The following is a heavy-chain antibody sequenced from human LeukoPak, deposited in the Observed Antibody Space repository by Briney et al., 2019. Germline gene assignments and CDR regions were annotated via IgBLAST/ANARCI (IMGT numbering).Heavy chain of an antibody. CDR3: ARAAYSSSWD. V-gene: IGHV4-59*08. CDR2: IYYSGST. Sequence: SETLSLTCTVSGGSISSYYWSWIRQPPGKGLEWIGYIYYSGSTNYNPSLKSRVTISVDTSKNQFSLKLSSVTAADTAVYYCARAAYSSSWDWGQGTLVTVSS. D-gene: IGHD6-13*01. J-gene: IGHJ4*02. CDR1: GGSISSYY.